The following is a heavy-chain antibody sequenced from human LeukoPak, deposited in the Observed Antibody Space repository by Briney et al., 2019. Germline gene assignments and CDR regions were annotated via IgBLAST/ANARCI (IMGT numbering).Heavy chain of an antibody. CDR2: INHSGST. J-gene: IGHJ4*02. CDR3: ARMVWFGESSFYYFDY. D-gene: IGHD3-10*01. CDR1: GGSFSGYY. V-gene: IGHV4-34*01. Sequence: SETLSLTCAVYGGSFSGYYWSWIRQPPGKGLEWIGEINHSGSTNYNPSLKSRVTISVDTSKNQFSLKLSSVTAADTAVYYCARMVWFGESSFYYFDYWGQGTLVTVSS.